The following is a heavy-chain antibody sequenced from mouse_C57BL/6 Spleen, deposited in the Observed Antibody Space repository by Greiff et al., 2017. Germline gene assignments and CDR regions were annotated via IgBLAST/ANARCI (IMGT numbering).Heavy chain of an antibody. CDR2: IDPETGGT. J-gene: IGHJ1*03. V-gene: IGHV1-15*01. D-gene: IGHD1-1*01. Sequence: QVQLKQSGAELVRPGASVTLSCKASGYTFTDYEMHWVKQTPVHGLEWIGAIDPETGGTAYNQKFKGKAILTADKSSSTAYMELRSLTSEDSAVYYCTRPLLGVWGTGTTVTVSS. CDR3: TRPLLGV. CDR1: GYTFTDYE.